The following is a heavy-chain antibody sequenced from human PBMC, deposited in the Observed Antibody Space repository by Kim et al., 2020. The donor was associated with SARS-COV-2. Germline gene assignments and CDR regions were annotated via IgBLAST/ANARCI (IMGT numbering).Heavy chain of an antibody. V-gene: IGHV4-39*07. CDR3: ARGGPYCTSTSCYPSDF. Sequence: RKSRVTISVDTSKNQFSLKLSSVTAADTAVYYCARGGPYCTSTSCYPSDFWGQGTLVTVSS. D-gene: IGHD2-2*01. J-gene: IGHJ4*02.